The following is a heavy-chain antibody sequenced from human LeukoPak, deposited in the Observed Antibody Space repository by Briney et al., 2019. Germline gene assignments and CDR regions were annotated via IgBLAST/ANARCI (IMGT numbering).Heavy chain of an antibody. CDR2: ISYDGSNK. V-gene: IGHV3-30-3*01. J-gene: IGHJ4*02. D-gene: IGHD6-13*01. CDR1: GFTFSSYA. CDR3: ARDRGRYSSSWCFDY. Sequence: GGSLRLSCKASGFTFSSYAMHWVRQAPGKGLEWVAVISYDGSNKYYADSVKGRFTISRDNSKNTLYLQMNSLRAEDTAVYYCARDRGRYSSSWCFDYWGQGTLVTVSS.